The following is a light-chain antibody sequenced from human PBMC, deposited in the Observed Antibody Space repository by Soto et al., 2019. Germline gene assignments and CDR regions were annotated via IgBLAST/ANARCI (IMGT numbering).Light chain of an antibody. CDR1: SSNIGAGYD. V-gene: IGLV1-40*01. CDR3: QSYDSSLYVV. Sequence: QSVLTQPPSVSGAPGQRVTISCTGSSSNIGAGYDVHWYQQLPGTAPKLLIYGNSNRPSGVPDRFSGSKSGTSASLAITGLQAEDEADYYCQSYDSSLYVVFGGGTKLIVL. CDR2: GNS. J-gene: IGLJ2*01.